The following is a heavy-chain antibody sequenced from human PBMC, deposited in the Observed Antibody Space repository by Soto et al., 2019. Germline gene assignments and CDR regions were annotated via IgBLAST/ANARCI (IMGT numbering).Heavy chain of an antibody. V-gene: IGHV3-21*01. CDR2: ISSSSSYI. J-gene: IGHJ4*02. CDR1: GASISGFY. D-gene: IGHD3-22*01. Sequence: ETLSLTCTVSGASISGFYWSWIRKSAGKGLEWVSSISSSSSYIYYADSVKGRFTISRDNAKNSLYLQMNSLRAEDTAVYYCARDPSDYDSSGYYLPVYFDYWGQGTLVTVSS. CDR3: ARDPSDYDSSGYYLPVYFDY.